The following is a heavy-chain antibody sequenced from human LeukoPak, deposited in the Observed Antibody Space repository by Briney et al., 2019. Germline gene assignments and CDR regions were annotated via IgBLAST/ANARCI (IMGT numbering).Heavy chain of an antibody. Sequence: PGGSLRLSCAASGFTFSSYAMSWVRQAPGKGLEWVSAISGSGGSTYSADSVKGRFTVSRYNSNTTLYLQMNSLRAHDTAVYYCAKSSYYDSSGYYGAEYFQHWGQGTLVTVSS. CDR2: ISGSGGST. CDR1: GFTFSSYA. D-gene: IGHD3-22*01. V-gene: IGHV3-23*01. J-gene: IGHJ1*01. CDR3: AKSSYYDSSGYYGAEYFQH.